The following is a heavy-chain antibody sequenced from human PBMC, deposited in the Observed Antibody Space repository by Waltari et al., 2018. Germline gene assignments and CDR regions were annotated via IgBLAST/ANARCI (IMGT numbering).Heavy chain of an antibody. J-gene: IGHJ6*03. Sequence: QGQLQESGPGLARPPETLSRTCTVSGGSLSSYYWRGTRTPAGKGLEWIGRIYTSGSTNYNPSLKSRVTMSVDTSKNQFSLKLSSVTAADTAVYYCARVAEIYYYYYMDVWGKGTTVTVSS. CDR3: ARVAEIYYYYYMDV. CDR1: GGSLSSYY. D-gene: IGHD6-19*01. CDR2: IYTSGST. V-gene: IGHV4-4*07.